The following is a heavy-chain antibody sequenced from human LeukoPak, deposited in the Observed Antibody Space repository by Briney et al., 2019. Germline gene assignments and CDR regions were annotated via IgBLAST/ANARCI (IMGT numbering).Heavy chain of an antibody. Sequence: GGSLRLSCAASGFTFSSYSMNWVRQAPGKGLEWVSSISSSSSYIYYADSVKGRFTISRDNAKNSLYLQMNSLRADDTAVYYCARVSSSMGGAADYWGQGTLVTVSS. CDR2: ISSSSSYI. D-gene: IGHD6-6*01. V-gene: IGHV3-21*01. J-gene: IGHJ4*02. CDR3: ARVSSSMGGAADY. CDR1: GFTFSSYS.